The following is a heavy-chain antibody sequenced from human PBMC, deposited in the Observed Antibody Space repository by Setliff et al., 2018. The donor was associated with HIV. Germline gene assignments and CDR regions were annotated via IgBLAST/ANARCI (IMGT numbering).Heavy chain of an antibody. CDR3: ARTSYSSTWYFREPFDS. CDR2: ISYSGGST. Sequence: PGGSLRLSCAASGLTFNAHAMSWVRQAPGKGLEWVSAISYSGGSTFYADSVKGRFTISRQNYKNTLYLQMNSLKAADAAVYYCARTSYSSTWYFREPFDSWGQGTLVTVSS. J-gene: IGHJ4*02. V-gene: IGHV3-23*01. CDR1: GLTFNAHA. D-gene: IGHD6-13*01.